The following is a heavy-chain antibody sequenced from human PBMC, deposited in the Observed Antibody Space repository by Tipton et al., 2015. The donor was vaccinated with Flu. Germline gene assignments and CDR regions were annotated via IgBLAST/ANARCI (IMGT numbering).Heavy chain of an antibody. J-gene: IGHJ4*02. D-gene: IGHD3-10*01. V-gene: IGHV4-61*02. CDR3: ARAYGSVTYSIHYFAD. CDR2: ISSEGQA. CDR1: GDSINGAYYF. Sequence: TLSLTCSVSGDSINGAYYFWTWIRQPAGKGLQWVGRISSEGQADYNLPLKGRVSVSMDTSKNQFSLKLKSVTAADTGVYYCARAYGSVTYSIHYFADWGQGALVTVSS.